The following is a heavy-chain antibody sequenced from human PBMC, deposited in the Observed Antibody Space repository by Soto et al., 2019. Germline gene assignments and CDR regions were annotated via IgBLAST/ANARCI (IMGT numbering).Heavy chain of an antibody. Sequence: ASVKVSCKASGGTFSSYTISWVRQAPGQGLEWMGRIIPILGIANYAQKFQGRVTITADKSTSTAYMELSSLRSEDTAVYYCASLYYYDSSGYSYWGQGTLVTV. CDR3: ASLYYYDSSGYSY. J-gene: IGHJ4*02. CDR1: GGTFSSYT. CDR2: IIPILGIA. D-gene: IGHD3-22*01. V-gene: IGHV1-69*02.